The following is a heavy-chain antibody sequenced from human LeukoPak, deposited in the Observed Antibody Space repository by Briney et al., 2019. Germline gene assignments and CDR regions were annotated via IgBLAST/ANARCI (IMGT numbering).Heavy chain of an antibody. D-gene: IGHD5-18*01. Sequence: SQTLSLTCTVSGGSISSGDYYWSWIRQPPGKGLEWIGYIYYSGSTYYNPSLKSRVTISVDTSKNQFSLKLNSVTAADTAVYYCARDSAMVTPYYYGMDVWGKGTTVTVSS. V-gene: IGHV4-30-4*01. CDR1: GGSISSGDYY. CDR2: IYYSGST. CDR3: ARDSAMVTPYYYGMDV. J-gene: IGHJ6*04.